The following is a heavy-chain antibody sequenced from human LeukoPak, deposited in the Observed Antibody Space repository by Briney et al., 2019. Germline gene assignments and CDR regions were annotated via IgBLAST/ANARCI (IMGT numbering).Heavy chain of an antibody. CDR3: ARVRITIFGVVIISDTGYYYMDV. D-gene: IGHD3-3*01. J-gene: IGHJ6*03. Sequence: ASVKVSCKASGYTFTSYGISWVRQAPGQGLEWMGWISAYNGNTNYAQKLQGRVTMTTDTSTSTAYMELRSLRSDDTAVYYCARVRITIFGVVIISDTGYYYMDVWGKGTTVTVSS. V-gene: IGHV1-18*01. CDR2: ISAYNGNT. CDR1: GYTFTSYG.